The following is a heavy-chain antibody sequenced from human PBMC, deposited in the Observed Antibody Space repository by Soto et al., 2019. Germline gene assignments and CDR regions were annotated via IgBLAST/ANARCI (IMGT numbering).Heavy chain of an antibody. CDR3: ARWGTLGYCSGGSCLYYYDSSGYYGY. CDR1: GYTLTSYA. V-gene: IGHV1-3*01. CDR2: INAGNGNT. D-gene: IGHD3-22*01. Sequence: GASLKVSCKSSGYTLTSYAMHWVRQAPGQRLEWMGWINAGNGNTKYSQKFQGRVTITRDTSASTAYMELSSLRSEDTAVYYCARWGTLGYCSGGSCLYYYDSSGYYGYWGQGTLVTVSS. J-gene: IGHJ4*02.